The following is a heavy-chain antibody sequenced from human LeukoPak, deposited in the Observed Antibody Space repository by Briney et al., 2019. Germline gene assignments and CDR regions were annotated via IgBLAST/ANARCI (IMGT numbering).Heavy chain of an antibody. CDR1: GYTFTSYY. CDR2: INPSGGST. J-gene: IGHJ3*02. D-gene: IGHD6-19*01. Sequence: AASVTVSCKASGYTFTSYYMHWVRQAPGQGLEWMGIINPSGGSTSYAQKFQGRVTMTRDTSTSTVYMELSSLRSEDTAVYYCARARGGYSSGWYGPYAFDIWGQGTMVTVSS. CDR3: ARARGGYSSGWYGPYAFDI. V-gene: IGHV1-46*01.